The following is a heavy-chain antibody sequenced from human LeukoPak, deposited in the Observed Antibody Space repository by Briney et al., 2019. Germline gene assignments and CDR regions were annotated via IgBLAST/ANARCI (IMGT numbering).Heavy chain of an antibody. Sequence: GGSLRLSCAASEFTFSTFTMSWVRQAPGKGLEWVASITGDGENTCSADSVKGRFTISRDNSKNTLYLQMNSLRAEDTAVYYCAKDNDSSGYEYFQHWGQGTLVTVSS. CDR2: ITGDGENT. D-gene: IGHD3-22*01. CDR1: EFTFSTFT. J-gene: IGHJ1*01. CDR3: AKDNDSSGYEYFQH. V-gene: IGHV3-23*01.